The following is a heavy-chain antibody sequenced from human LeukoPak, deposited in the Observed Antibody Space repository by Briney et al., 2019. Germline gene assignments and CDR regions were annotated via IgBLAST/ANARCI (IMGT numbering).Heavy chain of an antibody. CDR2: IRGDGSMT. V-gene: IGHV3-74*01. Sequence: GGSLRLSCAASGFTFSSYGMHWVRQAPGKGLVWVSRIRGDGSMTNYADSVKGRFTISRDNAKNTLYLQMNSLRLEDTAVYYCARENLAAAADYWGQGTVVTVSS. J-gene: IGHJ4*02. D-gene: IGHD6-25*01. CDR3: ARENLAAAADY. CDR1: GFTFSSYG.